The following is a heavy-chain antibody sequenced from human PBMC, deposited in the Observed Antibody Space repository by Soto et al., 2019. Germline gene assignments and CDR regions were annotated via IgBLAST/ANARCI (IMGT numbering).Heavy chain of an antibody. CDR1: GGSFSGYY. Sequence: SETLSLTCAVYGGSFSGYYWSWIRQPPGKGQEWIGEINHSGSTNYNPSLKSRVTISVDTSKNQFSLKLSSVTAADTAVYYCARGRLDSLQFNYGMDVWGQGTTVTVSS. J-gene: IGHJ6*02. CDR3: ARGRLDSLQFNYGMDV. D-gene: IGHD4-4*01. CDR2: INHSGST. V-gene: IGHV4-34*01.